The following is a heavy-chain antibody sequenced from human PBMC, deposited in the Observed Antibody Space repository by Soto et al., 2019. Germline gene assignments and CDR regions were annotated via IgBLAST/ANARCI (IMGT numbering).Heavy chain of an antibody. CDR2: IKQDGSEK. CDR1: GFTFSSYW. Sequence: GGSLRLSCAASGFTFSSYWMSWVRQAPGKGLEWVANIKQDGSEKYYVDSVKGRFTISRDNAKNSLYLQMNSLRAEDTAVYYCARVVNTYYDFWSGSPYYYMDVWGKGTTVTVSS. J-gene: IGHJ6*03. V-gene: IGHV3-7*01. CDR3: ARVVNTYYDFWSGSPYYYMDV. D-gene: IGHD3-3*01.